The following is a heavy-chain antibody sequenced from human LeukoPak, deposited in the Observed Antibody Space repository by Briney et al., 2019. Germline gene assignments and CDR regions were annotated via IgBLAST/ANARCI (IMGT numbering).Heavy chain of an antibody. D-gene: IGHD3-22*01. J-gene: IGHJ3*02. CDR2: ISWNSGSI. Sequence: GGSLRLSCAASGFTFDDYAMHWVRQAPGKGLEWASGISWNSGSISNAESVKCRFTISRDNAKNSLYLQMNSLRAEDTALYYCAKALHPITMIVAEALDIWGQGTMVTVSS. CDR1: GFTFDDYA. CDR3: AKALHPITMIVAEALDI. V-gene: IGHV3-9*01.